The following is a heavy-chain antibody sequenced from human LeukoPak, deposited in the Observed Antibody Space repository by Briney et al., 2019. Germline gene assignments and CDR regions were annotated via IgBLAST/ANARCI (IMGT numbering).Heavy chain of an antibody. CDR1: GFTFSSYP. Sequence: GGSLRLSCAASGFTFSSYPMHGVRQAPGKGLEWVAVISYDGSNKYYADSVKGRFTISRDNSKNTLYLQMNSLRAEDTAVYYCARDLKIWQWLVNGEAFDIWGQGTMVTVSS. V-gene: IGHV3-30*04. D-gene: IGHD6-19*01. CDR3: ARDLKIWQWLVNGEAFDI. CDR2: ISYDGSNK. J-gene: IGHJ3*02.